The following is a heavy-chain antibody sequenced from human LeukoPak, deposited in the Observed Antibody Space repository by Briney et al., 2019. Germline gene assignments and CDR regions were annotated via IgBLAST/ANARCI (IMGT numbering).Heavy chain of an antibody. D-gene: IGHD3-10*01. CDR2: ISGSGGST. CDR1: GFTFSSYG. J-gene: IGHJ5*02. Sequence: PGGSLRLSCAASGFTFSSYGMSWVRQAPGKGLEWVSAISGSGGSTYYADSVKGRFTISRDNSKNTLYLQMNSLRAEDTAVYYCAKDTLYGSGLGNWFDPWGQGTLVTVSS. V-gene: IGHV3-23*01. CDR3: AKDTLYGSGLGNWFDP.